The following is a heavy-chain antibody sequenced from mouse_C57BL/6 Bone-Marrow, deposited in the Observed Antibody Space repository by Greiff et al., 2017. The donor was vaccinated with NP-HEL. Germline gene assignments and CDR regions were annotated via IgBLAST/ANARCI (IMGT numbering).Heavy chain of an antibody. CDR2: LYPGSGST. CDR3: ARPYFYYFDY. CDR1: GYTFTSYW. J-gene: IGHJ2*01. D-gene: IGHD2-10*01. V-gene: IGHV1-55*01. Sequence: QVQLQQPGAELVKPGASVKMSCKASGYTFTSYWITWVKQRPGQGLEWIGDLYPGSGSTNYNEKFKSKATLTVDTSSSTAYMQLSSLTSDDSAVYYCARPYFYYFDYWGQGTTLTVSS.